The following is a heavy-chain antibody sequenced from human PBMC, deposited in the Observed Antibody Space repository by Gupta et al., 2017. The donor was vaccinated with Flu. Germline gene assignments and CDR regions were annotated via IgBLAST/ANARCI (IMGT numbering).Heavy chain of an antibody. D-gene: IGHD2-21*02. CDR2: ISNDGSNT. J-gene: IGHJ5*02. Sequence: VHLEESGGGLVEPGGSLRLSCVVSGFTFSNYWMHWVRQDPGKGLVWISRISNDGSNTVYADSVKGRFAVSRDNANNTLYLQMSGLRVEDTAVYFCARGEYGDNNWLDTWGQGTRVTVSS. CDR1: GFTFSNYW. V-gene: IGHV3-74*03. CDR3: ARGEYGDNNWLDT.